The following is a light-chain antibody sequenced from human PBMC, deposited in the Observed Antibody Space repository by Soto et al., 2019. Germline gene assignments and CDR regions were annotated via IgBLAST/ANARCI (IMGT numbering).Light chain of an antibody. V-gene: IGKV3-15*01. CDR2: GAS. CDR3: EQYDNHPLT. Sequence: EIVMTQSPATLSVSPGERATLSCRASQSVSSNLAWYQQKPGQAPRLLIYGASTRATGIPARFSGSGSGTEFTLTISSLQSEDFASYYCEQYDNHPLTFGGGTKVEI. CDR1: QSVSSN. J-gene: IGKJ4*01.